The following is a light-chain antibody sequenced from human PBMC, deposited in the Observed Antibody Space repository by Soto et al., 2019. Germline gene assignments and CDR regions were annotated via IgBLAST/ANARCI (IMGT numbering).Light chain of an antibody. J-gene: IGKJ5*01. V-gene: IGKV3D-15*01. Sequence: EIVMTQSPATLSVSPGERATLSCRASQSVSSNLAWYQQKPGQAPRLLIYGASTRAAGIPGRFSGSGSGTDFTLTITRLEPEDSAVYFCQQYTGPPTTFGQGTRLEIK. CDR1: QSVSSN. CDR2: GAS. CDR3: QQYTGPPTT.